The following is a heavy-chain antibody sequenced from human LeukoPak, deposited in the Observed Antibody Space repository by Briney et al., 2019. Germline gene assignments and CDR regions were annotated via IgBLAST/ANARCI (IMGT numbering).Heavy chain of an antibody. J-gene: IGHJ4*02. V-gene: IGHV4-34*01. CDR3: ARDNYYDSSGFLNDY. CDR2: INHSGST. Sequence: KSSETLSLTCAVYGGSFSGYYWSWIRQPPGKGLEWIGEINHSGSTNYNPSLKSRVTISVDTSKNQFSLKLSSVTAADTAVYYCARDNYYDSSGFLNDYWGQGILVTVSS. D-gene: IGHD3-22*01. CDR1: GGSFSGYY.